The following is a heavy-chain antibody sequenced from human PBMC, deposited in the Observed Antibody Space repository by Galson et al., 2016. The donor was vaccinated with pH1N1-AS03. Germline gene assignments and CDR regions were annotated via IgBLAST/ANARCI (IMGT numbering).Heavy chain of an antibody. Sequence: LSLTCTVSGGSFRSYYWNWIRQPPGKGLAWIGYIYYSGSTNYNPSLKSRVSISVDTSKNQFSLKLNSVTAADTAVYYCARAENTVTTLGGFDPWGQGTLVTVSS. CDR1: GGSFRSYY. V-gene: IGHV4-59*01. CDR2: IYYSGST. J-gene: IGHJ5*02. CDR3: ARAENTVTTLGGFDP. D-gene: IGHD4-17*01.